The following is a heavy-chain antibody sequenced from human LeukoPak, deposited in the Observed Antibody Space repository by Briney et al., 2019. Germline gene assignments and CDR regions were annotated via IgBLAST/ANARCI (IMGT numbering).Heavy chain of an antibody. D-gene: IGHD5-18*01. J-gene: IGHJ6*02. CDR2: IYSGGST. Sequence: GGSLRLSCAASGFTVSSNYMRWVRQARGKGLEWVSVIYSGGSTYYADSVKGRFTISRDNSKNTLYLQMNSLRAEDTAVYYCARDLKFGGYSLRYYYYGMDVWGQGTTVTVSS. CDR1: GFTVSSNY. V-gene: IGHV3-66*01. CDR3: ARDLKFGGYSLRYYYYGMDV.